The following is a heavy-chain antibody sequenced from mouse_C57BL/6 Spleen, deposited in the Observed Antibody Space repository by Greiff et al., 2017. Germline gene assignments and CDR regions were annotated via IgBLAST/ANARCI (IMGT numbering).Heavy chain of an antibody. CDR3: ARDRGNWNYYAMDY. CDR1: GFTFSDYY. CDR2: INYDGSST. V-gene: IGHV5-16*01. J-gene: IGHJ4*01. Sequence: EVKLMESEGGLVQPGSSMKLSCTASGFTFSDYYMAWVRQVPEKGLEWVANINYDGSSTYYLDSLKSRFIISRDNAKNILYLQMSSLKSEDTATYYCARDRGNWNYYAMDYWGQGTSVTVSS. D-gene: IGHD2-1*01.